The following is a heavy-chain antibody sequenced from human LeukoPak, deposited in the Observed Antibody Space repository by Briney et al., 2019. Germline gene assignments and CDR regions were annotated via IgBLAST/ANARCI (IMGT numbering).Heavy chain of an antibody. D-gene: IGHD3-10*01. J-gene: IGHJ4*02. CDR1: GFTFSSYG. Sequence: PGGSLRLSCAASGFTFSSYGMHWVRQAPGKGLEWVAVISYDGSNKYYADSVKGRFTISRDNSKNTLYLQMNSLRAEDTAVYYCAKDLWFGELSNYFDYWGQGTLVTVSS. CDR2: ISYDGSNK. V-gene: IGHV3-30*18. CDR3: AKDLWFGELSNYFDY.